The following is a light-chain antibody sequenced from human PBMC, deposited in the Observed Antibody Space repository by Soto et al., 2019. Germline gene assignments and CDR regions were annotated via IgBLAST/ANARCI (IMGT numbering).Light chain of an antibody. Sequence: AIRMTQSPSSLSASTGERVTLTCRASQGISSYLAWYQQKPGKAPQLLIYAASTWQSGVPSRFSGSGSGTDFTLTISCLQSEDFATYYCQQYYSYLMYTFGQGTKLEIK. V-gene: IGKV1-8*01. CDR1: QGISSY. CDR2: AAS. J-gene: IGKJ2*01. CDR3: QQYYSYLMYT.